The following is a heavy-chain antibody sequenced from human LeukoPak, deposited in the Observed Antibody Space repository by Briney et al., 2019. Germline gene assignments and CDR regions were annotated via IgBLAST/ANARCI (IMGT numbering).Heavy chain of an antibody. Sequence: GGSLRLSCVASGFTFSNYWMSWVRQAPGKGLEWVANIKQDGSEKYYVDSVKGRFTISRDNAKNSLYLQMNSLRAEDTAVYYCAREWSMVRGDLDYWGQGTLVTVSS. V-gene: IGHV3-7*01. D-gene: IGHD3-10*01. CDR2: IKQDGSEK. J-gene: IGHJ4*02. CDR1: GFTFSNYW. CDR3: AREWSMVRGDLDY.